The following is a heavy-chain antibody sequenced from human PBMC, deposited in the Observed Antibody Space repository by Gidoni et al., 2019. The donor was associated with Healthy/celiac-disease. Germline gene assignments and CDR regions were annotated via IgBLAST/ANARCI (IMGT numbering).Heavy chain of an antibody. CDR1: GFTFSSYA. V-gene: IGHV3-30-3*01. D-gene: IGHD2-2*02. Sequence: QVQLVVSGGGVVQPGRSLRLSCAASGFTFSSYAMHWVPQAPGKGLEWVAVISYDGSNKYYADSVKGRFTISRDNSKNTLYLQMNSLRAEDTAVYYCARDHRGYCSSTSCYRTPDRHDYWGQGTLVTVSS. J-gene: IGHJ4*02. CDR3: ARDHRGYCSSTSCYRTPDRHDY. CDR2: ISYDGSNK.